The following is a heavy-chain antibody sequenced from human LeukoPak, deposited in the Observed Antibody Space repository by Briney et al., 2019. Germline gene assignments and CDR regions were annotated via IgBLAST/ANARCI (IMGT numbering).Heavy chain of an antibody. J-gene: IGHJ4*02. Sequence: GASVKVSCKASGYTFTSYYMHWVRQAPGHGLEWMGWINPNSGGTNYAQKFQGRVTMTRDTSISTAYMELSRLRSDDTAVYYCASDRAVGGSDTAILLMDYWGQGTLVTVSS. CDR3: ASDRAVGGSDTAILLMDY. D-gene: IGHD5-18*01. V-gene: IGHV1-2*02. CDR2: INPNSGGT. CDR1: GYTFTSYY.